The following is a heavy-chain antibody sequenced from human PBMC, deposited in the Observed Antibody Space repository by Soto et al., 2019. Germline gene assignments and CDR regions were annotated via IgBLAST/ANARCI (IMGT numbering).Heavy chain of an antibody. CDR2: ISGSGGST. V-gene: IGHV3-23*01. CDR1: GFTFSSYA. Sequence: GESLKISCAASGFTFSSYAMSWVRQAPGKGLEWVSAISGSGGSTYYADSGKGRFTISRDNSKNTLYLQMNSLRAEDVDVYYCAKVSLGMSGSDYWGQGTLVTVSS. CDR3: AKVSLGMSGSDY. D-gene: IGHD7-27*01. J-gene: IGHJ4*02.